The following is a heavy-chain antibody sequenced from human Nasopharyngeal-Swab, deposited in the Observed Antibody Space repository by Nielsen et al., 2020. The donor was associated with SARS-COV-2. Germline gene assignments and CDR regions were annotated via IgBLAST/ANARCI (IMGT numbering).Heavy chain of an antibody. D-gene: IGHD3-22*01. CDR2: IYPGDSDT. J-gene: IGHJ3*02. CDR1: GYSFTSYW. Sequence: GGSLRLSCKGSGYSFTSYWIGWVRQMPGKGLEWMGIIYPGDSDTRYSPSFQGQVTISADKSISTAYLQWSSLKASDTAMYYCARQRGYYYDSSGYYEQRDAFDIWGQGTMVTVSS. CDR3: ARQRGYYYDSSGYYEQRDAFDI. V-gene: IGHV5-51*01.